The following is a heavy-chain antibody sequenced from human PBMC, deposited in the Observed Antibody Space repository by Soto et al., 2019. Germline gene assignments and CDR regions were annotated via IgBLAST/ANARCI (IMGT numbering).Heavy chain of an antibody. V-gene: IGHV3-48*02. D-gene: IGHD2-8*01. CDR2: ISSSSSTI. CDR1: GCTVSSYS. Sequence: GSLRLSCAASGCTVSSYSMNWVRQAPGKGLEWVSYISSSSSTIYYADSVKGRFTISRDNAKNSLYLQMNSLRDEDTAVYYCARNKMGRYYGMDVWGQGTTVTVSS. CDR3: ARNKMGRYYGMDV. J-gene: IGHJ6*02.